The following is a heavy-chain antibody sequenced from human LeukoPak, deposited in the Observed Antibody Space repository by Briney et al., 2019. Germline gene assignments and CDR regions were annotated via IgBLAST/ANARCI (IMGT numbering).Heavy chain of an antibody. CDR3: ARGKRAHYDFWSGYPRRFIRYHYMDV. Sequence: SVKVSCKASGGTFSSYAISWVRQAPGQGLEWMGGIIPIFGTANYAQKFQGRVTITTDESTSTAYMELSSLRSEDTAVYYCARGKRAHYDFWSGYPRRFIRYHYMDVWGKGTTVTVSS. CDR2: IIPIFGTA. D-gene: IGHD3-3*01. V-gene: IGHV1-69*05. CDR1: GGTFSSYA. J-gene: IGHJ6*03.